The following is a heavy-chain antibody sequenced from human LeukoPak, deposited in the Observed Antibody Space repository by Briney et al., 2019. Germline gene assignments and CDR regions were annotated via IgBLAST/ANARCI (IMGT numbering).Heavy chain of an antibody. J-gene: IGHJ4*01. CDR1: GYTFSNYG. CDR2: ITAYNGNR. V-gene: IGHV1-18*01. Sequence: ASVNVSCKTSGYTFSNYGISWVRQAPGQGLEWMGWITAYNGNRLYAQRFQGRITLTTDTSTSTSYMELRSLEYDDTAIYYCARDNDKVVDHWGQGTLVTVSS. D-gene: IGHD1-1*01. CDR3: ARDNDKVVDH.